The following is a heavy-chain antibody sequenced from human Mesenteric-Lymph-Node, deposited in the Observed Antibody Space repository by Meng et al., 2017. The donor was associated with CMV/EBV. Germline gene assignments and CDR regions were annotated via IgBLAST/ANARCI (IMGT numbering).Heavy chain of an antibody. CDR1: GGSISSGGYY. Sequence: TVSGGSISSGGYYWNWLRQYPGKGLEWIGYIYYSGSTYYNPSLESRVTMSVDTSENQFSLKLSSVTAADTAVYYCARDRDGYNLVDHWGQGTLVTVSS. CDR2: IYYSGST. J-gene: IGHJ4*02. V-gene: IGHV4-31*03. CDR3: ARDRDGYNLVDH. D-gene: IGHD5-24*01.